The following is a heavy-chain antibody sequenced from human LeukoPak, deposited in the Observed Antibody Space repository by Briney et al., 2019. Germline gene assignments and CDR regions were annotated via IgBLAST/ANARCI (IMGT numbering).Heavy chain of an antibody. CDR1: GYTFTGYY. V-gene: IGHV1-2*02. CDR2: INPNSGGT. Sequence: ASVKVSCKASGYTFTGYYMHWVRQAPGQGLEWMGWINPNSGGTNYAQKFQGRVTMTRDTSISTAYMELSRLRSNDTAVYYCAREYYDYVWGSYRPYYYYYYMDVWGQRDHGHRLL. J-gene: IGHJ6*03. D-gene: IGHD3-16*02. CDR3: AREYYDYVWGSYRPYYYYYYMDV.